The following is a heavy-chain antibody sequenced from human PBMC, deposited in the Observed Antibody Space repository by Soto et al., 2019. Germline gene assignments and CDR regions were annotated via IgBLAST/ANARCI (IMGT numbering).Heavy chain of an antibody. D-gene: IGHD6-19*01. J-gene: IGHJ6*02. V-gene: IGHV1-18*04. CDR3: ARDGGSSGWTIFAYYGMDV. Sequence: APVKVSCKASGFTFTSYGISWVRQAPGQRPEWMGWISAYNGNTNYAQKLQGRVTMTTDTSTSTAYMELRSLRSDDTAVYYCARDGGSSGWTIFAYYGMDVWGQGTTVTVS. CDR2: ISAYNGNT. CDR1: GFTFTSYG.